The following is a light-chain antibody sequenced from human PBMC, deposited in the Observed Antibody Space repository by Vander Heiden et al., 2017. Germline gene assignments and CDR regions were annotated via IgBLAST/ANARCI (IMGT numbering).Light chain of an antibody. CDR1: QSISSW. J-gene: IGKJ4*01. V-gene: IGKV1-5*03. CDR2: KAS. Sequence: DIQMTQSPSTLSASVGDRVTITCRASQSISSWLAWYQQKPGKAPKLLIYKASSLESGVPSRFSGSGSGTEFTLTISSLQPDDFATYYCQQCNTYPLTFGGGTKVVIK. CDR3: QQCNTYPLT.